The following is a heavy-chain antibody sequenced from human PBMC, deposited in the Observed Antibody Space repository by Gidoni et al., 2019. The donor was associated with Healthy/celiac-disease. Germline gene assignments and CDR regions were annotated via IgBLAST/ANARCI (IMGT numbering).Heavy chain of an antibody. Sequence: VQLLESGGGLVQPGGSLSLSCAASGLPFSSYAMSWVLQAPGKGLEWVSAISGSGGSTYYADSVKGRFTISRDNSKNTLYLQMNSLRAEDTAVYYCAKDRTTWGWFDPWGQGTLVTVSS. CDR3: AKDRTTWGWFDP. CDR1: GLPFSSYA. V-gene: IGHV3-23*01. D-gene: IGHD1-1*01. CDR2: ISGSGGST. J-gene: IGHJ5*02.